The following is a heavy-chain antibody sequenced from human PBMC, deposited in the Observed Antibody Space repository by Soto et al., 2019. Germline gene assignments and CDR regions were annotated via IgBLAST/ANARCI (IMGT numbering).Heavy chain of an antibody. D-gene: IGHD1-26*01. V-gene: IGHV3-23*01. Sequence: EVQLLESGGGLVQPGGSLRLSCAASGFTFSSYALTWVPQAPGKGREWVSAISGSGGSTYYADSVKGRFTISRDNSKNTLYLQMNSLRAEDTAVYYCAKGSGSYYYYYGMDVWGQGTTVTVSS. CDR2: ISGSGGST. J-gene: IGHJ6*02. CDR1: GFTFSSYA. CDR3: AKGSGSYYYYYGMDV.